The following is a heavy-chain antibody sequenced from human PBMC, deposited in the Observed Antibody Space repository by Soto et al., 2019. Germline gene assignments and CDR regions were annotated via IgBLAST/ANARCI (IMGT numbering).Heavy chain of an antibody. V-gene: IGHV1-2*02. CDR3: ARDIAVAGTGWFDP. CDR2: INPNSGGT. CDR1: GYTFTGYY. J-gene: IGHJ5*02. D-gene: IGHD6-19*01. Sequence: ASVKVSCKASGYTFTGYYMHWVRQAPGQGLEWMGWINPNSGGTNYAQKFQGRVTMTRDTSISTAYMELSRLRSDDTAMYYRARDIAVAGTGWFDPWGQGTLVTVSS.